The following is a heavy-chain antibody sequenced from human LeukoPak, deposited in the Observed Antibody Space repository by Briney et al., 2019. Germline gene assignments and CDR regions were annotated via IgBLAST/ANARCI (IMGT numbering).Heavy chain of an antibody. CDR1: GGSISSYY. J-gene: IGHJ3*02. V-gene: IGHV4-59*01. Sequence: SETVSLTCTVSGGSISSYYWSWIRQPPGKGLEWIGYIYYSGSTNYNPSLKSRVTISVDTSKNQFSLKLSSVTAADTAVYYCARVFGVVDAFDIWGQGTMVTVSS. CDR2: IYYSGST. D-gene: IGHD3-3*01. CDR3: ARVFGVVDAFDI.